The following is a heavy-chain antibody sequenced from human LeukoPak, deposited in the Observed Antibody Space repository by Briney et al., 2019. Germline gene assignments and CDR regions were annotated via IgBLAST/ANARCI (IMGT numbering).Heavy chain of an antibody. Sequence: GGSLRLSRAAFRFIFDDYGMSWVRQPPAKGLEWVSGINWNGGSTGYADSVKGRFTISRDNAKNSLYLQMNSLRAEDTALYYCARVQLVDYYYYSYMDVWGKGTTVTISS. J-gene: IGHJ6*03. CDR1: RFIFDDYG. CDR3: ARVQLVDYYYYSYMDV. D-gene: IGHD6-6*01. V-gene: IGHV3-20*04. CDR2: INWNGGST.